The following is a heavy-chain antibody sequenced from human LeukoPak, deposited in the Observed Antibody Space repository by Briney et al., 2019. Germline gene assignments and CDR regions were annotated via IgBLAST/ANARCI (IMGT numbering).Heavy chain of an antibody. CDR3: ARGFLSAGGPFDY. J-gene: IGHJ4*02. V-gene: IGHV1-2*04. CDR1: GYTFTGYY. CDR2: IDPNSGVT. Sequence: ASVKVSCKASGYTFTGYYIHWVRQAPGQGLEWMGRIDPNSGVTNYAQKFHGWVTLTRDASINTAYMQLSSLTSEDTSTYFCARGFLSAGGPFDYWGQGILVTVSS. D-gene: IGHD2-15*01.